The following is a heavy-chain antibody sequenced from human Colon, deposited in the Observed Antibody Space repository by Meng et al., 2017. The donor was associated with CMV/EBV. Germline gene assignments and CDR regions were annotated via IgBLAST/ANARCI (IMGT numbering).Heavy chain of an antibody. J-gene: IGHJ4*02. D-gene: IGHD3-22*01. V-gene: IGHV4-30-4*01. CDR3: ARTPGHHDSSGFYYYFDY. CDR1: IRSSDYY. Sequence: IRSSDYYWSWIRQSPEKGLEWIGYIYYSGSTYFNPSLDSRLAISVDTSKSQFSLQLSSVTAADTAVYYCARTPGHHDSSGFYYYFDYWGPGTLVTVSS. CDR2: IYYSGST.